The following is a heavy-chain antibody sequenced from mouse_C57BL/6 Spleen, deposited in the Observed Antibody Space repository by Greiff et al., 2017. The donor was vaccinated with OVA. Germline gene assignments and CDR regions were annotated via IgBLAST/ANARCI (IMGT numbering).Heavy chain of an antibody. CDR3: ARHPLGHWYFDV. CDR2: ISNGGGST. J-gene: IGHJ1*03. CDR1: GFTFSDYY. V-gene: IGHV5-12*01. Sequence: EVKLMESGGGLVQPGGSLKLSCAASGFTFSDYYMYWVRQTPEKRLEWVAYISNGGGSTYYPDTVKGRFTISSDNAKNTLYLQMSRLKSEDTAMYYCARHPLGHWYFDVWGTGTTVTVSS.